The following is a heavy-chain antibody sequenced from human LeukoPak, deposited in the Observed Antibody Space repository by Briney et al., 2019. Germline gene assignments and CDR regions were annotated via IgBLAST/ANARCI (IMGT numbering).Heavy chain of an antibody. CDR3: ARSGVVRGVILDY. CDR1: GASITSYH. D-gene: IGHD3-10*01. V-gene: IGHV4-4*07. J-gene: IGHJ4*02. CDR2: MFYSGNT. Sequence: SETLSLTCTVSGASITSYHWSWIRQPAGKGLEWIGRMFYSGNTDYNPSLKSRLTMSIDTSKNQFSLKLSSVTAADTAVYYCARSGVVRGVILDYWGQGTLVTVSS.